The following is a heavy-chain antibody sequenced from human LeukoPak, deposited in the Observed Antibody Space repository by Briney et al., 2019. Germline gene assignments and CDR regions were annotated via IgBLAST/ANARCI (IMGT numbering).Heavy chain of an antibody. D-gene: IGHD3-10*01. J-gene: IGHJ4*02. V-gene: IGHV3-53*01. CDR3: ANGYRSSYGSGSYSFDY. CDR2: IYSGGST. CDR1: GFTVSSNY. Sequence: GGSLRLSCAASGFTVSSNYMSWVRQAPGKGLEWVSVIYSGGSTYYADSVKGRFTISRDNSKNTLYLQMNSLRAEDTAVYYCANGYRSSYGSGSYSFDYWGQGTLVTVSS.